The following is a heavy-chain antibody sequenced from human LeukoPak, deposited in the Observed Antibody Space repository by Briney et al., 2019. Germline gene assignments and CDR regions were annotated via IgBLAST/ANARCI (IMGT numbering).Heavy chain of an antibody. CDR3: VKGVNQYGTGSHLDF. CDR1: GYTFTSYD. V-gene: IGHV1-8*01. D-gene: IGHD3-10*01. CDR2: MNPNSGNT. Sequence: ASVKVSCKASGYTFTSYDINWVRQATGQGLEWMGWMNPNSGNTGYAQKFQGRVTMTRNTSISTAYMELSSLRSEDTAVYYCVKGVNQYGTGSHLDFWGQGTMVTVSS. J-gene: IGHJ4*02.